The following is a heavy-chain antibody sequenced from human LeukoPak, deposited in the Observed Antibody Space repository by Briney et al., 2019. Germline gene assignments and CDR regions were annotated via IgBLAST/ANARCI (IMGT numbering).Heavy chain of an antibody. CDR3: ARVPRCLGYCSSTSCFARAFDI. CDR1: GFTFSSYS. CDR2: ISSSSSTI. V-gene: IGHV3-48*01. D-gene: IGHD2-2*01. J-gene: IGHJ3*02. Sequence: GGSLRLSCAASGFTFSSYSMNWVRQAPGKGLEWVSYISSSSSTIYYADSVKGRFTISRDNAKNSLYLQMNSLRAEDTAVYYCARVPRCLGYCSSTSCFARAFDIWGQGTMVTVSS.